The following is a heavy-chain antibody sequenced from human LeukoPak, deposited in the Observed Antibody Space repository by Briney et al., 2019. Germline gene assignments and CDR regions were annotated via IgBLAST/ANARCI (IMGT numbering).Heavy chain of an antibody. CDR3: ASGSSSWYSLDYYYGMDV. J-gene: IGHJ6*02. Sequence: SETLSLTCAVSGGSISSGGYSWSWIRQPPGKGLEWIGYIYHSGSTYYNPSLKSRVTISVDRSKNQFSLKLSSVTAADTAVYYCASGSSSWYSLDYYYGMDVWGQGTTVTVSS. D-gene: IGHD6-13*01. CDR1: GGSISSGGYS. CDR2: IYHSGST. V-gene: IGHV4-30-2*01.